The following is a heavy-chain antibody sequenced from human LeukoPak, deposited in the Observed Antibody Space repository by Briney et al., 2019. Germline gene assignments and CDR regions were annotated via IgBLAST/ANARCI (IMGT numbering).Heavy chain of an antibody. V-gene: IGHV2-5*02. CDR2: IYWDDDK. CDR3: AHSPLRNWYFDL. J-gene: IGHJ2*01. D-gene: IGHD4-17*01. Sequence: GWVRQMPGKGLEWLALIYWDDDKRYSPSLKSRLTITKDTSKNQVVLTMTNMDPVDTATYYCAHSPLRNWYFDLWGRGTLVTVSS.